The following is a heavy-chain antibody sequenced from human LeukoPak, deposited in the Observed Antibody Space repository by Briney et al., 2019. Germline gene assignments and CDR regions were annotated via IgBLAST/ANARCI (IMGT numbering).Heavy chain of an antibody. CDR3: ASRYCSDGRCDSPYYYYYGMDV. D-gene: IGHD2-15*01. CDR1: GGTLNSFA. CDR2: IIPIFGTA. V-gene: IGHV1-69*01. J-gene: IGHJ6*02. Sequence: SVKVSCKASGGTLNSFAISWVRQAPGQGHEWMGGIIPIFGTANFAQKFQGGVTITADESTNTAYMELSSLRSEDTAVYYCASRYCSDGRCDSPYYYYYGMDVWGQGTTVTVSS.